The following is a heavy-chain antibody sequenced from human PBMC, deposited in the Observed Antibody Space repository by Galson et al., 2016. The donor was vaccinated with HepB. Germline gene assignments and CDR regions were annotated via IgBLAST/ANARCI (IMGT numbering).Heavy chain of an antibody. CDR2: ISFDGNNK. J-gene: IGHJ4*02. V-gene: IGHV3-30*18. D-gene: IGHD5-24*01. Sequence: SLRLSCAASGFTFSSYGMHWVRQAPGKGLEWVAVISFDGNNKYYADSVKGRFTISRDNTKNMFYLQMNSLRPEDTAVYYCAKGGLEMAWDWGQGTLVTVSS. CDR1: GFTFSSYG. CDR3: AKGGLEMAWD.